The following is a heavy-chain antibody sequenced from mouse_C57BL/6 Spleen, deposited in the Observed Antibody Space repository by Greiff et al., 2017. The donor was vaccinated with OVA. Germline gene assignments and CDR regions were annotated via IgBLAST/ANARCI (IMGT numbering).Heavy chain of an antibody. CDR2: IYPSDSET. CDR1: GYTFTSYW. V-gene: IGHV1-61*01. D-gene: IGHD1-1*01. Sequence: VQLQQSGAELVRPGSSVKLSCKASGYTFTSYWMDWVKQRPGQGLEWIGNIYPSDSETHYNQKFKDKATLTVDKSSSTAYMQLSSLTSEDSAVYYCARSHYYGSSSYFDYWGQGTTLTVSS. J-gene: IGHJ2*01. CDR3: ARSHYYGSSSYFDY.